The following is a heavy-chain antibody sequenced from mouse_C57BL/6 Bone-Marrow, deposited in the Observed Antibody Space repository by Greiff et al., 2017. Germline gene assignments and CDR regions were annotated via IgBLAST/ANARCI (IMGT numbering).Heavy chain of an antibody. CDR1: GYTFTSYW. J-gene: IGHJ4*01. D-gene: IGHD1-1*01. Sequence: VQLQQPGAELVKPGASVKLSCKASGYTFTSYWMHWVKQRPGQGLEWIGMIHPNSGSTNYNEKFKSKATLTVDQSSSTAYMQLSSLTSEDSAVYYGARGGITTVVMDYWGQGTSVTVSS. V-gene: IGHV1-64*01. CDR2: IHPNSGST. CDR3: ARGGITTVVMDY.